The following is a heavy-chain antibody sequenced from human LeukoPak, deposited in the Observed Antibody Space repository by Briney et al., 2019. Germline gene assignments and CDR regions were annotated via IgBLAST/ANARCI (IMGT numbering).Heavy chain of an antibody. D-gene: IGHD2-21*02. CDR1: GITFSSYA. J-gene: IGHJ4*02. CDR3: ARGGYCGGDCYSYIDY. CDR2: INHSGST. V-gene: IGHV4-34*01. Sequence: KPGGSLRLSCAASGITFSSYAMSWVRQAPGKGLEWIGEINHSGSTNYNPSLKSRVTISVDTSKNQFSLKLSSVTAADTAVYYCARGGYCGGDCYSYIDYWGQGTLVTVSS.